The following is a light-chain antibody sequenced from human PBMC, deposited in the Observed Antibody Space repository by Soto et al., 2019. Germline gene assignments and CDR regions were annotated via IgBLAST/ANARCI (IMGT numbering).Light chain of an antibody. J-gene: IGKJ1*01. Sequence: DIQMTQSPSTLSASVGDRVTVTCRASQSMGRSLACYHHQPGKPPKLLIYQASSLEGGVPSRFRGSGSETEFTLTISSLQPDDFATYYCQHYNSYSEAFGQGTKVDIK. CDR3: QHYNSYSEA. V-gene: IGKV1-5*03. CDR1: QSMGRS. CDR2: QAS.